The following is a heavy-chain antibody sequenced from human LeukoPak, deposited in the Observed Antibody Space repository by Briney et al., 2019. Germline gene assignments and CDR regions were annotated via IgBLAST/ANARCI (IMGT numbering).Heavy chain of an antibody. CDR1: GYTFTSYD. V-gene: IGHV1-8*01. CDR3: ARGFSLWFGDISI. J-gene: IGHJ4*02. D-gene: IGHD3-10*01. Sequence: GASVKVSCKASGYTFTSYDINWVRQATGQGLEWMGWMNPNSGNTGYAQKFRGRVTMTRNTSISTAYMELSSLRSEDTAVYYCARGFSLWFGDISIWGQGTLVTVSS. CDR2: MNPNSGNT.